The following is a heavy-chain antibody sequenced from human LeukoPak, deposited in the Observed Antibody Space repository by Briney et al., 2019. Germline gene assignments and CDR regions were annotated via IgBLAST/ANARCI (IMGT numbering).Heavy chain of an antibody. D-gene: IGHD3-16*02. Sequence: GASVNVSCKASGYTFTSYGISWVRQAPRQGLEWMGWISAYNGNTNYAQKLQGIVTMTTDTSTSTAYMELRSLRSDDTAVYYCARAVITFGGVIVYFDYWGQGTLVTVSS. V-gene: IGHV1-18*01. CDR2: ISAYNGNT. CDR3: ARAVITFGGVIVYFDY. J-gene: IGHJ4*02. CDR1: GYTFTSYG.